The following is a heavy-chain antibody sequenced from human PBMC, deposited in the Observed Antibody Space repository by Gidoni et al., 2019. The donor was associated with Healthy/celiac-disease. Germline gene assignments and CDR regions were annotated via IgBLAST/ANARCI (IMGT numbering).Heavy chain of an antibody. CDR3: ARGVYTRGSGSYLVY. V-gene: IGHV1-2*02. CDR1: GYTFTGYY. J-gene: IGHJ4*02. CDR2: INPNSGGK. D-gene: IGHD3-10*01. Sequence: QVQLVQSGAEVKKPGASVKVSCKASGYTFTGYYMHWVRQAPGQGLEWMGWINPNSGGKNYAQKFQGRVTMTRDTSISTAYMELSRLRSDDTAVYYCARGVYTRGSGSYLVYWGQGTLVTVSS.